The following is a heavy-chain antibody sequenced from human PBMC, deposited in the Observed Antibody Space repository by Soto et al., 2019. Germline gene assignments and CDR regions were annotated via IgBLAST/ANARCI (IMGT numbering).Heavy chain of an antibody. CDR3: AVVPAAIGYFRFFDP. V-gene: IGHV4-30-4*01. D-gene: IGHD2-2*02. CDR2: IYYSGST. Sequence: SETLSLTCTVSGGSISSGDYYWSWIRQPPGKGLEWIGYIYYSGSTYYNPSLKSRVTISVDTSKNQFSLKLSSVTAADTAVYYCAVVPAAIGYFRFFDPWGQGTLVTVSS. J-gene: IGHJ5*02. CDR1: GGSISSGDYY.